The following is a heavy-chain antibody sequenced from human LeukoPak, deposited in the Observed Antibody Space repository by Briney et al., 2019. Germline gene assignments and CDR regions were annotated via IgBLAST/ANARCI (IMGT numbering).Heavy chain of an antibody. V-gene: IGHV3-11*01. CDR3: ARAMFGGVIGKFDY. CDR2: ISSSGNII. Sequence: PGGSLRLSCAASEFTFSDYNMNWIRQAPGKGLEWVSHISSSGNIIYYVDSVKGRFTISRDNAKNSLYLQMNSLRAEDTAVYYCARAMFGGVIGKFDYWGQGSLVTVSS. D-gene: IGHD3-16*02. J-gene: IGHJ4*01. CDR1: EFTFSDYN.